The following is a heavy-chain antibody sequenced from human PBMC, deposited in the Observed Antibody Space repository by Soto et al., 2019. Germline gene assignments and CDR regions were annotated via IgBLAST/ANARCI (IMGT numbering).Heavy chain of an antibody. CDR1: GGSISGYF. J-gene: IGHJ4*02. Sequence: QVQLQESGPGLVKPSETLSLTCTVSGGSISGYFWSWIRQPPGKGLEWIGYISYSGSTNYNSSLKSRVTMSIDKSKNQFSLRLTSVTAADTAVYYCVRDGAATGSVYLDYWGQGTLVTVSS. D-gene: IGHD6-13*01. CDR2: ISYSGST. CDR3: VRDGAATGSVYLDY. V-gene: IGHV4-59*01.